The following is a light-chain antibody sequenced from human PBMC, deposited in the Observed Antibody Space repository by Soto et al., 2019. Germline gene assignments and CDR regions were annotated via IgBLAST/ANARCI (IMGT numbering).Light chain of an antibody. Sequence: DIVMTQTPLSSPVTLGQAASISCRSSQSLVHNDANTYLSWCQQSPGQPPRLLIYKVSDRSSGVPSRFSGSGSGTDFTLTISRVEADDVGVYYCMQATRSPWTFGQGTKVEIK. CDR3: MQATRSPWT. V-gene: IGKV2-24*01. CDR1: QSLVHNDANTY. CDR2: KVS. J-gene: IGKJ1*01.